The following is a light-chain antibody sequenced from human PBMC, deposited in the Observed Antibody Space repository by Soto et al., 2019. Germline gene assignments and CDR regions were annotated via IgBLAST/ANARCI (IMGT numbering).Light chain of an antibody. CDR1: STDVGNFNY. V-gene: IGLV2-14*01. Sequence: QSSLTQPASVSGSPGLSITISCTGTSTDVGNFNYVSWYQQHPGKAPKLIIYDVSNRPSGVSYRFSASKSGSTASLTISGLQAEDEANYSCSSYSSSATQVVFGGGTKLTVL. CDR2: DVS. CDR3: SSYSSSATQVV. J-gene: IGLJ2*01.